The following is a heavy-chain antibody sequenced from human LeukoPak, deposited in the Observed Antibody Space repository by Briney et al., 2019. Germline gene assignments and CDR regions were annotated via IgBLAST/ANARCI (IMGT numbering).Heavy chain of an antibody. V-gene: IGHV1-2*02. CDR1: GYTFTGYY. D-gene: IGHD3-10*01. CDR2: INPNSGGT. CDR3: ARGASMVRGVSNWFDP. J-gene: IGHJ5*02. Sequence: ASVKVSCKASGYTFTGYYMHWVRQGPGQGLEWMGWINPNSGGTNYAKKFQGRVTITRNTSISTAYMELSSLRSEDAAVYYCARGASMVRGVSNWFDPWGQGTLVTVSS.